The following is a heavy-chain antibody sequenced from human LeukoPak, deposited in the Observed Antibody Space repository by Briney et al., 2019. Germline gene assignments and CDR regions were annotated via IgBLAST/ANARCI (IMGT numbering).Heavy chain of an antibody. CDR3: ARAGLCSTSCYTDYYYYMDV. CDR2: IIPIFGTA. D-gene: IGHD2-2*02. V-gene: IGHV1-69*05. CDR1: VGTFSSYA. Sequence: SVKVSCKASVGTFSSYAISWVRQAPGQGLEWIGGIIPIFGTANNAQKFQGRVTITTDESTSTAYMELSSLRSEDTAVYYCARAGLCSTSCYTDYYYYMDVWGKGTTVTVSS. J-gene: IGHJ6*03.